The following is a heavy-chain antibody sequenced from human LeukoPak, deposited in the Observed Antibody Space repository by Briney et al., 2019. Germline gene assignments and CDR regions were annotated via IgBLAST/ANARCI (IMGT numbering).Heavy chain of an antibody. Sequence: SETLSLTCSVSGGSISGYFWTWIRQTPGRGLEWIGYIYYMGSTNYNPSLKSRVTMSIDTSKNQFSPKLTSVTAADTAVYYCARNYCTGGSCYVNDYWGQGTLVTVSS. D-gene: IGHD2-15*01. J-gene: IGHJ4*02. CDR3: ARNYCTGGSCYVNDY. CDR2: IYYMGST. CDR1: GGSISGYF. V-gene: IGHV4-59*01.